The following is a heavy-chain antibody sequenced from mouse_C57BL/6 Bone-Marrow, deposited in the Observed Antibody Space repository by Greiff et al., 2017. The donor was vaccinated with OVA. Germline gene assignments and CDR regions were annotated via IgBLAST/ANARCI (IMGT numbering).Heavy chain of an antibody. D-gene: IGHD3-3*01. CDR2: IHPNSGST. Sequence: VQLQQSGAELVKPGASVKLSCKASGYTFTSYWMHWVKQRPGQGLEWIGMIHPNSGSTNYNEKFKSKATLTVDKSSSTAYMQLSSLTSEDSAVYYYARGKGGRAWFAYWGQGTLVTVSA. CDR1: GYTFTSYW. V-gene: IGHV1-64*01. CDR3: ARGKGGRAWFAY. J-gene: IGHJ3*01.